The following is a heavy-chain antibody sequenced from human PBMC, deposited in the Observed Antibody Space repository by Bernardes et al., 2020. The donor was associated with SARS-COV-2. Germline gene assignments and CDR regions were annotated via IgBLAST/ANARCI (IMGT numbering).Heavy chain of an antibody. J-gene: IGHJ4*02. V-gene: IGHV3-7*01. CDR3: ARYVAALDY. CDR1: GFTFSDYW. Sequence: SLIRSCTSSGFTFSDYWMSWVRQAPGQGLEWVANINKIGSAQYYVDSVKGRFTISRDNTKNSVYLQMDSLRAEDTAVYYCARYVAALDYWGRGTLVAVSS. CDR2: INKIGSAQ. D-gene: IGHD2-15*01.